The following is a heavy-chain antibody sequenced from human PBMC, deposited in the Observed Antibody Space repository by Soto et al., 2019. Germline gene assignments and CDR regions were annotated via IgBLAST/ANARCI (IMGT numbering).Heavy chain of an antibody. CDR3: AREIGGSPSYDYHGMDV. D-gene: IGHD6-6*01. Sequence: QVQLVQSGAEVKKPGSSVKVSCKASGGTFSSYAISWVRQAPGQGLEWMGGIIPIFGTANYAQKFKGRVTITADESKSTAYTELSSLRSEDTAVYYCAREIGGSPSYDYHGMDVWGQGTTGTVSS. V-gene: IGHV1-69*12. CDR2: IIPIFGTA. CDR1: GGTFSSYA. J-gene: IGHJ6*02.